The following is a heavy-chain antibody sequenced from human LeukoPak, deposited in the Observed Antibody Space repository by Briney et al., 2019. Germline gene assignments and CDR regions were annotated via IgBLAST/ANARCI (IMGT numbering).Heavy chain of an antibody. J-gene: IGHJ3*02. D-gene: IGHD3-3*01. CDR1: GGSISSYY. CDR3: ARPDYDFWSGYLAFDI. CDR2: IYYSGST. Sequence: SETLSLTCTVSGGSISSYYWSWIRQPPGKGLGWIGYIYYSGSTNYNPSLKSRVTISVDTSKNQFSLKLSSVTAADTAVYYCARPDYDFWSGYLAFDIWGQGTMVTVSS. V-gene: IGHV4-59*01.